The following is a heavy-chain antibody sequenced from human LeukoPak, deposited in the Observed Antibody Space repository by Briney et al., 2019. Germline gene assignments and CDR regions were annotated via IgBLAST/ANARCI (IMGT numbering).Heavy chain of an antibody. V-gene: IGHV1-69*04. D-gene: IGHD3-22*01. CDR2: IIPIFGIA. CDR3: AREADRRGYYYDSSGYYLDY. Sequence: SVKVSCKASGGTFGSYAISWVRQAPGQGLEWMGRIIPIFGIANYAQKFQGRVTITADKSTSTAYMKLSSLRSEDTAVYYCAREADRRGYYYDSSGYYLDYWGQGTLVTVSS. CDR1: GGTFGSYA. J-gene: IGHJ4*02.